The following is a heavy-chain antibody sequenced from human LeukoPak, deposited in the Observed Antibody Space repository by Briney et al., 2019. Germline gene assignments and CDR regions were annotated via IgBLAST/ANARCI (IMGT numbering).Heavy chain of an antibody. V-gene: IGHV4-59*01. J-gene: IGHJ3*02. CDR1: GGSINNYY. CDR3: ARADCSSTSCYAWRDAFDI. CDR2: IYYSGST. D-gene: IGHD2-2*01. Sequence: SETLSLTCTDSGGSINNYYWSWIRQPPRKGLEWIGYIYYSGSTNYNPSLQSRVTISVDTSKNKFSLRLSSVTTADTAVYYCARADCSSTSCYAWRDAFDIWGQGTMVTVSS.